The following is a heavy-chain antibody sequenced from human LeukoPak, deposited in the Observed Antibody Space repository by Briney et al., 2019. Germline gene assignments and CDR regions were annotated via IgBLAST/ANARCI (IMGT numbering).Heavy chain of an antibody. J-gene: IGHJ4*02. Sequence: ASVKVSCKVSGYTLTELSMHWVRQAPGKGLEWMGGFDPEDGETIYAQKFQGRVTMTEDTSTDTAYMELSSLRSEDTAVYYCATVPPLSGSRLYYFDYWGQGTLVTVSS. CDR1: GYTLTELS. CDR3: ATVPPLSGSRLYYFDY. V-gene: IGHV1-24*01. D-gene: IGHD1-26*01. CDR2: FDPEDGET.